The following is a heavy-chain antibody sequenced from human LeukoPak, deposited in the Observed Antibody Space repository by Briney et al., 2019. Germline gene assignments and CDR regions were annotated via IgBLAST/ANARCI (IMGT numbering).Heavy chain of an antibody. CDR2: INPGDSDT. CDR1: GYSFTSYW. J-gene: IGHJ1*01. Sequence: GASLQISCKGSGYSFTSYWIGWVRQMPGKGLEWMGIINPGDSDTRYSPSFQGQVTISVDKSISTAYLQWSSLEAPDTAMYFCATVPRIPAVGNTEYFRHWGQGTLVSVSS. D-gene: IGHD6-13*01. CDR3: ATVPRIPAVGNTEYFRH. V-gene: IGHV5-51*01.